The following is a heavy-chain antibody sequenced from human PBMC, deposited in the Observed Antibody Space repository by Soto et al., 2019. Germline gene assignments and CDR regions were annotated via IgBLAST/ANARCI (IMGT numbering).Heavy chain of an antibody. CDR1: GGSISSGGYS. V-gene: IGHV4-30-2*03. J-gene: IGHJ4*02. Sequence: SETLSLTCAVSGGSISSGGYSWSWIRQPPGKGLNYIGSIYYSGSTYYNPSLKSRVTISVDTSKNQFSLKLSSVTAADTAVYYCARRGYYYDSSGYPSVWYWGQGTLVTVSS. CDR2: IYYSGST. D-gene: IGHD3-22*01. CDR3: ARRGYYYDSSGYPSVWY.